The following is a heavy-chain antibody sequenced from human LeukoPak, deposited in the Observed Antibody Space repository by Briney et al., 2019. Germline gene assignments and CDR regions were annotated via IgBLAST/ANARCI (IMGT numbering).Heavy chain of an antibody. V-gene: IGHV3-23*01. CDR1: GFTFSSYA. J-gene: IGHJ4*02. CDR2: ISVTGDMT. D-gene: IGHD2-21*01. Sequence: GGSLRLSCAASGFTFSSYAMSWLRQTPQKGLEWVSGISVTGDMTYYTDSVKGRFTISRDNSRTTSYLQLSSLRADDTAVYFCAKSHITRYPLQYYFDLWGQGAQVIVSS. CDR3: AKSHITRYPLQYYFDL.